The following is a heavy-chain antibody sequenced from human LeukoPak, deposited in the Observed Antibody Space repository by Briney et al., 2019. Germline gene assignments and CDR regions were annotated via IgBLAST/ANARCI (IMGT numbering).Heavy chain of an antibody. D-gene: IGHD5-24*01. CDR3: ARSRGDGYMDAFDI. J-gene: IGHJ3*02. V-gene: IGHV1-2*02. CDR2: INPNSGGT. Sequence: ASVKVSCKASGYTFTGYYMHWVRQAPGQGLEWMGWINPNSGGTNYAQKFQGRVTMTRDTSISTAYMELSRLRSDDTAVYYCARSRGDGYMDAFDIWGQGTMVTVSS. CDR1: GYTFTGYY.